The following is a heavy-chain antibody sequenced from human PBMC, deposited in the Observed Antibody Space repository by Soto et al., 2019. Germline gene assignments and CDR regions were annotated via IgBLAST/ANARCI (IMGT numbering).Heavy chain of an antibody. CDR2: ISQSGST. D-gene: IGHD6-6*01. V-gene: IGHV4-34*01. J-gene: IGHJ4*02. Sequence: SETLSLTCSIYSGSFSGFYWSWIRQPPGKRLEWIGEISQSGSTNYNPSLKSRVSISVDTSKNQFSLNLTSVTAADTAVYYCARAPKVSGSSQTRPDFWGQGALVTV. CDR3: ARAPKVSGSSQTRPDF. CDR1: SGSFSGFY.